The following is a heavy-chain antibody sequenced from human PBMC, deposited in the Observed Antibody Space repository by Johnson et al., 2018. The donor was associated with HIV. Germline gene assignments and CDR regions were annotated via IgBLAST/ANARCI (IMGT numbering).Heavy chain of an antibody. D-gene: IGHD6-13*01. J-gene: IGHJ3*02. CDR1: GFTFSDYY. Sequence: QVQMVESGGGVVQPGRSLRLSCAASGFTFSDYYMSWIRQAPGKGLEWVSYISSSGSSIYYADSVKGRFTISRDNAENSLYLQMNSLRAEDTAVYYCARDGGVAAAVGVVAFDIWGQGTLVTVSS. CDR3: ARDGGVAAAVGVVAFDI. CDR2: ISSSGSSI. V-gene: IGHV3-11*04.